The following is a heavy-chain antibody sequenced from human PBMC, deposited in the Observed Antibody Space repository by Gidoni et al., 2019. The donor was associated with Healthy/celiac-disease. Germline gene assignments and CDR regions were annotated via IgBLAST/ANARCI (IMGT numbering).Heavy chain of an antibody. CDR2: ISSSSSTI. D-gene: IGHD1-26*01. CDR3: ARDHGTYSGSYSHFDY. J-gene: IGHJ4*02. CDR1: GFTFSSDS. Sequence: EVQLVESGGGLVQPGGSLRLSCAASGFTFSSDSMNWVRQAPGKGLEWVSYISSSSSTIYYADSVKGRFTISRDNAKNSLYLQMNSLRDEDTAVYYCARDHGTYSGSYSHFDYWGQGTLVTVSS. V-gene: IGHV3-48*02.